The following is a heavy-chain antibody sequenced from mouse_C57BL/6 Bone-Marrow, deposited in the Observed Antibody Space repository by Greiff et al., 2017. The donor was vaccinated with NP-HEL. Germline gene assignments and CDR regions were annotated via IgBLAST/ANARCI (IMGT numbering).Heavy chain of an antibody. CDR1: GYTFTSYG. CDR2: IYPRSGNT. CDR3: ARRVLTGTRYFDV. Sequence: QVQLQQSGAELARPGASVKLSCKASGYTFTSYGISWVKQRTGQGLEWIGEIYPRSGNTYYNEKFKGKATLTADKSSSTAYMELRSLTSEDSAVYSCARRVLTGTRYFDVWGTGTTVTVSS. D-gene: IGHD4-1*01. J-gene: IGHJ1*03. V-gene: IGHV1-81*01.